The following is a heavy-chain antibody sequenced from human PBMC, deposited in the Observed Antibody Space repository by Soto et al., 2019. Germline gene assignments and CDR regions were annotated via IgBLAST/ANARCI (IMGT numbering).Heavy chain of an antibody. Sequence: PSETLSLTCTVSGGSISSSSYYWGWIRQPPGKGLEWIGSIYYSGSTYYNPSLKSRVTISVDTSKNQFSLKLSSVTAADTAVYYCARRGSVLLWFGELLWFDTWGQRTFDTVSS. CDR3: ARRGSVLLWFGELLWFDT. CDR1: GGSISSSSYY. V-gene: IGHV4-39*01. D-gene: IGHD3-10*01. CDR2: IYYSGST. J-gene: IGHJ5*02.